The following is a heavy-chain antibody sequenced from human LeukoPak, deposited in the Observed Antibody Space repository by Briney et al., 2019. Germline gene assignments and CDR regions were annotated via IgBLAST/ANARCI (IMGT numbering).Heavy chain of an antibody. CDR2: ISAYNGNT. D-gene: IGHD1-7*01. V-gene: IGHV1-18*01. J-gene: IGHJ4*02. CDR3: ARDSSAYNRNYLIVDY. Sequence: ASVEVSCKASGYTFTSYGISWVRQAPGQGLEWMGWISAYNGNTNYAQKLQGRVTMTTDTSTSTAYMELRSLRSDDTAVYYCARDSSAYNRNYLIVDYWGQGTLVTVSS. CDR1: GYTFTSYG.